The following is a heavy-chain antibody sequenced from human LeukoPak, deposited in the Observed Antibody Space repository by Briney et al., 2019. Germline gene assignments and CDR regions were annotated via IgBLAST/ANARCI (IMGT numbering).Heavy chain of an antibody. D-gene: IGHD2-15*01. J-gene: IGHJ4*02. CDR2: FSGGVDTT. Sequence: PGGSLRLSCAASGFTFTDYAMSWARQTPGKGLECVAPFSGGVDTTYYANSVRGRFTISRDNSKDTLDLQMNSLRAEDTAVYYCAKATLRTCSGARCYYFDNWGQGALVTVSS. V-gene: IGHV3-23*01. CDR1: GFTFTDYA. CDR3: AKATLRTCSGARCYYFDN.